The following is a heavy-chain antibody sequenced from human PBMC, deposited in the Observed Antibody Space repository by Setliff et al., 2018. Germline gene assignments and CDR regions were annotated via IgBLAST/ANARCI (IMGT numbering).Heavy chain of an antibody. J-gene: IGHJ4*02. CDR3: ASVVEDYYDSSGYFLPSYYFDY. CDR1: ADSISSSYDY. D-gene: IGHD3-22*01. V-gene: IGHV4-39*07. Sequence: PSETLSLTCNVPADSISSSYDYWAWIRQPPGKGLEWIGSIYYSGSTYYNPSLKSRATISVDTSKNQFSLKLSSVTAADTAVYYCASVVEDYYDSSGYFLPSYYFDYWGQGTLVTVSS. CDR2: IYYSGST.